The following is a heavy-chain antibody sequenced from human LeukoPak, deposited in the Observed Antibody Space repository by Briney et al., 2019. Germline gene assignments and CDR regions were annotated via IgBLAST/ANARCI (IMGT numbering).Heavy chain of an antibody. J-gene: IGHJ3*02. CDR1: GFTFSSYA. V-gene: IGHV3-23*01. Sequence: GGSLRLSCAASGFTFSSYAMSWVRQAPGKGLEWVSAISGSGASAYYADSVKGRFTISRDNSKNTLYLQMNSLRAEDTAVYYCASHIHDLGFAFDIWGQGTMVTVSS. CDR2: ISGSGASA. D-gene: IGHD3-3*01. CDR3: ASHIHDLGFAFDI.